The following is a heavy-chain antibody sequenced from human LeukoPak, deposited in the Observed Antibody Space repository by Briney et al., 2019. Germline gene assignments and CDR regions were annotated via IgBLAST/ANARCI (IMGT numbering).Heavy chain of an antibody. D-gene: IGHD3-22*01. CDR1: GGSFSGYY. J-gene: IGHJ4*02. Sequence: PSETLSLTCAVYGGSFSGYYWSWIRQPPGKGLEWIGEINHSGSTNYNPSLKSRVTISVDTSKSQFSLKLSSVTAADTAVYYCAGGYKYYYDSSGYYDYWGQGTLVTVSS. CDR3: AGGYKYYYDSSGYYDY. V-gene: IGHV4-34*01. CDR2: INHSGST.